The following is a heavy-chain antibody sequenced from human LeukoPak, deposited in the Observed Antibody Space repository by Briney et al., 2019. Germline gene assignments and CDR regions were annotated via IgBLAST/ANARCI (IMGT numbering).Heavy chain of an antibody. D-gene: IGHD6-6*01. CDR2: ISPTGSTT. Sequence: PGGSLRLSCTASGFPSSGHWMHWARQLPGKGLVWVSRISPTGSTTSYADSVKGRFTVSRDNAENTLYLQVNNLRAEDTAVYYCARGPNSNWSGLDFWGQGTLLTVSS. J-gene: IGHJ4*02. CDR1: GFPSSGHW. V-gene: IGHV3-74*01. CDR3: ARGPNSNWSGLDF.